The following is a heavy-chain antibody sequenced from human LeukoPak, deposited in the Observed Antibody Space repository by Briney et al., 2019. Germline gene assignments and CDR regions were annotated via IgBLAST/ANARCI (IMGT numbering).Heavy chain of an antibody. V-gene: IGHV3-73*01. CDR3: ASHPEGLCGGGCYN. CDR1: GFTFSGST. D-gene: IGHD2-21*02. Sequence: GGSLRLSCAASGFTFSGSTIHWVRQASGKGLEWVGLIRTKANSYATAYAASVKGRFTISRDDSKNRAYLQMNSLKTEDTAEYYCASHPEGLCGGGCYNWGQGTLVTVSS. J-gene: IGHJ4*02. CDR2: IRTKANSYAT.